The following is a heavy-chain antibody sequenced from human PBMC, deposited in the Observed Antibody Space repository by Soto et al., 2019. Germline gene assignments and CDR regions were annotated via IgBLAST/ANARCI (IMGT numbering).Heavy chain of an antibody. Sequence: ASVKVASTASRYTLSESVMHGVRQAPGKGLEWMGGFDPEDGETIYAQKFQGRVTMTEDTSTDTAYMELSSLRSEDTAVYYRATDRIFGVVIYFDYWGQGTLVTVSS. J-gene: IGHJ4*02. CDR1: RYTLSESV. CDR3: ATDRIFGVVIYFDY. D-gene: IGHD3-3*02. CDR2: FDPEDGET. V-gene: IGHV1-24*01.